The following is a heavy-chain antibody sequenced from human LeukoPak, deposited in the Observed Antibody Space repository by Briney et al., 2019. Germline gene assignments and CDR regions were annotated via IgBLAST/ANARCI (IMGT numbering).Heavy chain of an antibody. Sequence: GKGLEWIGSIYHSGSTYYNPSLKSRVTISVDTSKNQFSLKLSSVTAADTAVYYCARHITIFGVVIPFFDYWGQGTLVTVSS. CDR2: IYHSGST. J-gene: IGHJ4*02. D-gene: IGHD3-3*01. CDR3: ARHITIFGVVIPFFDY. V-gene: IGHV4-38-2*01.